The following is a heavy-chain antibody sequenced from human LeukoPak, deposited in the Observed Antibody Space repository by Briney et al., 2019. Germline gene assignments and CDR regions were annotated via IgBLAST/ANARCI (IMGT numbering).Heavy chain of an antibody. D-gene: IGHD3-16*02. CDR3: ARNMITFGGVIVIRRSQVGRYYYYMDV. V-gene: IGHV4-39*07. Sequence: PSETLSLTCTVSGGSISISSYYWDWMRQPPGKGLEWIGSIHYSGSTYYNPSLKSRVTISVDTSKNQFSLKLSSVTAADTAVYYCARNMITFGGVIVIRRSQVGRYYYYMDVWGKGTTVTISS. CDR1: GGSISISSYY. J-gene: IGHJ6*03. CDR2: IHYSGST.